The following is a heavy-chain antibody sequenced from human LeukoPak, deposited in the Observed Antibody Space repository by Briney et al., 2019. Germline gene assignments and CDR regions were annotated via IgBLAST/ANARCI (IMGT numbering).Heavy chain of an antibody. V-gene: IGHV3-23*01. CDR3: AKSGSYDFWSGYYIDY. CDR2: ILGSGGST. J-gene: IGHJ4*02. D-gene: IGHD3-3*01. CDR1: GFTFSSYA. Sequence: GGSLRLSCAASGFTFSSYAMSWVRQAPGKGLEWVSAILGSGGSTYYADSLKGRFTISRDNSKNTLYLQMNSLRAEDTAVYYCAKSGSYDFWSGYYIDYWGQGTLVTVSS.